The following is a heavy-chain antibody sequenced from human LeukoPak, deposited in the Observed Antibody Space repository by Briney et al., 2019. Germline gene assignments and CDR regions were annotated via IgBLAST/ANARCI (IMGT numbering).Heavy chain of an antibody. CDR1: GFTFSSYA. V-gene: IGHV3-30-3*01. D-gene: IGHD1-26*01. J-gene: IGHJ2*01. CDR2: ISYDGSNK. CDR3: ARLSGSYSPDL. Sequence: SGGSLRLPCAASGFTFSSYAMHWVRQAPGKGLEWVAVISYDGSNKYYADSVKGRFTISRDNSKNTLYLQMNSLRAEDTAVYYCARLSGSYSPDLWGCGTLVTVSS.